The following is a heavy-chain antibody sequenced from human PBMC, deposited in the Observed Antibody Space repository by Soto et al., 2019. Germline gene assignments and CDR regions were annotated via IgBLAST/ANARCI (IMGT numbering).Heavy chain of an antibody. J-gene: IGHJ6*02. CDR3: ARFPPDCSDTSCYRGMDV. V-gene: IGHV3-74*03. CDR1: GFTFSSYW. D-gene: IGHD2-2*01. CDR2: INSDGSST. Sequence: GGSLRLSCAASGFTFSSYWMHWVRQAPGKGLVWVSRINSDGSSTTYADSVKGRFTISRDNAKNTLYLQMNSLRAEDTAVYYCARFPPDCSDTSCYRGMDVWGPGTTVTVAS.